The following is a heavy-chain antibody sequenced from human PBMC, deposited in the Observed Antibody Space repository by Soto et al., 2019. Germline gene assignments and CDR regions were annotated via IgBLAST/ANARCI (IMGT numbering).Heavy chain of an antibody. V-gene: IGHV3-74*01. CDR1: GFIFSSYW. Sequence: EAQLVESGGGLVQPGGSLRLSCAASGFIFSSYWMHWVRQAPGKGLVWLSRINPDGSSTNYVDSVKGRFTISRDNAKNTRYLRMNSLRGEDTAVYYCARGERATTGYWGQGTLVTVSS. J-gene: IGHJ4*02. CDR3: ARGERATTGY. CDR2: INPDGSST. D-gene: IGHD1-1*01.